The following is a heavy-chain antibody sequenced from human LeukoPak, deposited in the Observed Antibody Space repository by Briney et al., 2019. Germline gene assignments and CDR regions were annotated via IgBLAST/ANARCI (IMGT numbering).Heavy chain of an antibody. CDR3: ARSGTGGYYYYYYMDV. CDR1: GFTFSNYW. D-gene: IGHD1-14*01. V-gene: IGHV3-21*01. Sequence: GGSLRLSCAASGFTFSNYWMSWVRQAPGKGLEWVSSISSSSSYIYYADSVKGRFTISRDNSKNTLYLQMNSLRADDTAVYYCARSGTGGYYYYYYMDVWGKGTTVTVSS. J-gene: IGHJ6*03. CDR2: ISSSSSYI.